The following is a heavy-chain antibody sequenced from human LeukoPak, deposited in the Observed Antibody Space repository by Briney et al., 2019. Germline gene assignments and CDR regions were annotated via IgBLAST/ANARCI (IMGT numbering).Heavy chain of an antibody. D-gene: IGHD6-13*01. CDR2: IYYTGST. Sequence: PSETLSLTCSVSGGSIGSSRYYWGWIRQPPGKGLEWIGSIYYTGSTYYNPSLKSRVTISVDTSKNQFSLKLTSVTAADTAVYYCARGAAAGPRLPDAFDIWGQGTMVTVSS. J-gene: IGHJ3*02. V-gene: IGHV4-39*07. CDR1: GGSIGSSRYY. CDR3: ARGAAAGPRLPDAFDI.